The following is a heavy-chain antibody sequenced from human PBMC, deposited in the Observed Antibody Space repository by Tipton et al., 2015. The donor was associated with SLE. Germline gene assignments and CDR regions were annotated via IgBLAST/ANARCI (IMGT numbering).Heavy chain of an antibody. Sequence: LRLSCTVSGGSISSGDYYWSWIRQPPGKGLEWIGYIYYSGSTYYNPSLKSRVTISVDTSKNQFSLKLSSVTAADTAVYYCARVTDWGSGRYWGQGTLVTVSS. D-gene: IGHD6-19*01. CDR1: GGSISSGDYY. CDR3: ARVTDWGSGRY. V-gene: IGHV4-30-4*01. CDR2: IYYSGST. J-gene: IGHJ4*02.